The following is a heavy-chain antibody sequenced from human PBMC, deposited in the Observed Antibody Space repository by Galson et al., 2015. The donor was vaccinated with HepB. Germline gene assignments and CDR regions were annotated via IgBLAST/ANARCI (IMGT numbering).Heavy chain of an antibody. D-gene: IGHD6-19*01. V-gene: IGHV3-73*01. J-gene: IGHJ4*02. Sequence: SLRLSCAASGFTFSGSAIHWVRQASGKGPEWVGRIRSKTTNYATSYVPSLKGRFTISRDDSKNMAYLHTKSLKTEDTAVYYCTRLGDFSGYSSRWGQGTLVTVSA. CDR1: GFTFSGSA. CDR3: TRLGDFSGYSSR. CDR2: IRSKTTNYAT.